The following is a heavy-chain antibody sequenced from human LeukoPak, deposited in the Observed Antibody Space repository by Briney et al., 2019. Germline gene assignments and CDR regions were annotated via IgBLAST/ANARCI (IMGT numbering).Heavy chain of an antibody. Sequence: ASVKVSCKASGYTFTSYDINWVRQATGQGLEWMGWMNPNSGNTGYTQKFQGRVTMTRNTSISTAYMELSSLRSEDTAVYYCASFGYGDYRYYFDYWGQGTLVTASS. CDR3: ASFGYGDYRYYFDY. V-gene: IGHV1-8*01. J-gene: IGHJ4*01. D-gene: IGHD4-17*01. CDR2: MNPNSGNT. CDR1: GYTFTSYD.